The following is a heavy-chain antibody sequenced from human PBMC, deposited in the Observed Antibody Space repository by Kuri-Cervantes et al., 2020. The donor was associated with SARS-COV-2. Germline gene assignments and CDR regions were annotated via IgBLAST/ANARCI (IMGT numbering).Heavy chain of an antibody. CDR3: ARLDAVVYFGMDV. Sequence: ASVKVSCKASGYSFTSFGITWVRQAPGQGLEWMGWINAFNGNTNYAQKFRDRVALTTDTSTSIAYMELRTLRSDDTAVYYCARLDAVVYFGMDVWGQGTTVTVSS. D-gene: IGHD5-18*01. J-gene: IGHJ6*02. V-gene: IGHV1-18*01. CDR2: INAFNGNT. CDR1: GYSFTSFG.